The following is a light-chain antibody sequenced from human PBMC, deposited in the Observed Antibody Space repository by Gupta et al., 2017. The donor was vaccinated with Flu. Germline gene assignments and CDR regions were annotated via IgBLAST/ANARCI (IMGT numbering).Light chain of an antibody. Sequence: SALAQPRSVSGSPGQSVPISCTGTSSDVGGYGFVSWYQQHPGKAPKLLLYYVDTRPAGVPDRFSGSKSGNTASLTISDLQAEDEADYYCCSHAGSVTWVFGGGTKVTVL. CDR2: YVD. CDR1: SSDVGGYGF. CDR3: CSHAGSVTWV. J-gene: IGLJ3*02. V-gene: IGLV2-11*01.